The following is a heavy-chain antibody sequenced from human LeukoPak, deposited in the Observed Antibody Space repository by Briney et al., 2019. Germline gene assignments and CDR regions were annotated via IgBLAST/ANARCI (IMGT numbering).Heavy chain of an antibody. CDR1: GFTLSSYA. CDR2: IVVSGGST. V-gene: IGHV3-23*01. CDR3: AKERVTMDV. J-gene: IGHJ6*04. Sequence: GGPLRLSCAASGFTLSSYAMSWGRQAPGEGLEWVSGIVVSGGSTYYADSVKGRFTISRDNSKNTLHLQMNSLRAEDTAVYYCAKERVTMDVWGKGTTVTVSS.